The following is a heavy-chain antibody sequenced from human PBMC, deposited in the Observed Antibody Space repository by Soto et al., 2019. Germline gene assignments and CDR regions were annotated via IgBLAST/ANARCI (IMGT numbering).Heavy chain of an antibody. CDR3: ARGGTIMPGMDV. CDR2: ISYDGSNK. D-gene: IGHD5-12*01. J-gene: IGHJ6*02. CDR1: GFTFSSYG. Sequence: PGGSLRLSCAASGFTFSSYGMHWVRQAPGKGLEWVAVISYDGSNKYYADSVKGRFTISRDNSKNTLYLQMNSLRAEDTAVYYCARGGTIMPGMDVWGQGTTVTVSS. V-gene: IGHV3-30*03.